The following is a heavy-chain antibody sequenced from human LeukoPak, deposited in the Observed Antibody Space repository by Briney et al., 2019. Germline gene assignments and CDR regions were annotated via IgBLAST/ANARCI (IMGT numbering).Heavy chain of an antibody. D-gene: IGHD3-22*01. J-gene: IGHJ4*02. CDR2: INHSGST. Sequence: SETLSLTCAVYGGSFSGYYWSWIRQPPRKGLEWIGEINHSGSTNYNPSLKSRVTISVDTSKNQFSLKLSSVTAADTAVYYCARGLEYYYDSSGYYYWGQGTLVTVSS. CDR1: GGSFSGYY. CDR3: ARGLEYYYDSSGYYY. V-gene: IGHV4-34*01.